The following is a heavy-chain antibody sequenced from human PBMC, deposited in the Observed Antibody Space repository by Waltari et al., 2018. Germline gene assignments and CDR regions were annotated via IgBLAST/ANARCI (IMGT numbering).Heavy chain of an antibody. CDR2: RKQEGSEK. Sequence: EVQLVASGGGLAQPGGSLRLSCAPSGLSFTTPWRTWVRQASGKGPEWGAIRKQEGSEKYYMDSGKGRFTISRDNAKNSLYLQMNNLRVEDTAVYYCTRGGRDSSWYWRDWGQGTLVTVSS. J-gene: IGHJ4*02. D-gene: IGHD6-13*01. V-gene: IGHV3-7*01. CDR3: TRGGRDSSWYWRD. CDR1: GLSFTTPW.